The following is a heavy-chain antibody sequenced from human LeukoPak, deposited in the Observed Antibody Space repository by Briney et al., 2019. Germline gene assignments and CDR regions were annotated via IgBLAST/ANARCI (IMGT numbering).Heavy chain of an antibody. CDR1: GGSISSYY. D-gene: IGHD1-26*01. Sequence: SETLSLTCTVSGGSISSYYWSWIRQPPGKGLEWIGYIYTSGSTNYNPSLKSRVTISVDTSKNQFSLKLSSVTAADTAVYYCARHKWELDYFDYWGRGTLVTVSS. V-gene: IGHV4-4*09. J-gene: IGHJ4*02. CDR3: ARHKWELDYFDY. CDR2: IYTSGST.